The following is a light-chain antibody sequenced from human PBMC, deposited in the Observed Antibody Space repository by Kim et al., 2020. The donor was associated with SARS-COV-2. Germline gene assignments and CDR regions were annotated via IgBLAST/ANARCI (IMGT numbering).Light chain of an antibody. CDR3: QQRSNWPPEVT. J-gene: IGKJ5*01. CDR1: QSVSSY. CDR2: DAS. Sequence: PGERATLACRASQSVSSYLAWYQQKPGQAPRLLIYDASNRATGIPARCSGSGSGTDFTLTISSLEPEDFAVYYCQQRSNWPPEVTFGQGTRLEIK. V-gene: IGKV3-11*01.